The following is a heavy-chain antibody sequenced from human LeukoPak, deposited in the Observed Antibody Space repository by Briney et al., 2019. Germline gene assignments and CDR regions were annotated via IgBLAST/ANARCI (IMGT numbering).Heavy chain of an antibody. V-gene: IGHV1-2*02. CDR3: ARMWSTATSGWNWFDP. D-gene: IGHD6-13*01. CDR2: INPNSGDT. J-gene: IGHJ5*02. Sequence: ASVRVSCKASGYTFTDYYVYWVRQAPGQGLEWMGWINPNSGDTNSAQNFQGRVTMTRDTSISTAYMDLSSLTSDDTAMYYCARMWSTATSGWNWFDPWGQGTLVTVSS. CDR1: GYTFTDYY.